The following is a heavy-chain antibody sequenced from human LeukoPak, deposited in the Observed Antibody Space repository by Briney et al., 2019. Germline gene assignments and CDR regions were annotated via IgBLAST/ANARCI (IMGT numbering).Heavy chain of an antibody. Sequence: PSETLSLTCTVSGGSFSSGSYYWSWLRQPPGRGLEWIGYIYYSGSTNYNPSLKSRVTISVDTSKNQFSLKLSSVTAADTAVYYCARDQGFVDVWGKGTTVTVSS. V-gene: IGHV4-61*01. J-gene: IGHJ6*04. CDR1: GGSFSSGSYY. CDR2: IYYSGST. CDR3: ARDQGFVDV.